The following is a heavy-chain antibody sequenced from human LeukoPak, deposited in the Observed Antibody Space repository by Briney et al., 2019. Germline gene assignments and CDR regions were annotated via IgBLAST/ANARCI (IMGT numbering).Heavy chain of an antibody. J-gene: IGHJ4*02. V-gene: IGHV1-18*04. CDR1: GYTFTGYY. Sequence: ASVKVSCKASGYTFTGYYMHWVRQAPGQGLEWMGWISGYNGNTNYAQKLQGRVTMTTDTSTSTAYMELRSLKSDDTAVYYCARGGVTLLDYWGQGTLVTVSS. D-gene: IGHD3-10*01. CDR2: ISGYNGNT. CDR3: ARGGVTLLDY.